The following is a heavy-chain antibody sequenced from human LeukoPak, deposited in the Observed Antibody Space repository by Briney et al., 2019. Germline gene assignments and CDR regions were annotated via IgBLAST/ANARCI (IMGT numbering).Heavy chain of an antibody. CDR3: ARDGTWELDY. J-gene: IGHJ4*02. D-gene: IGHD1-26*01. Sequence: GGSLRLSCAASGFTFSSYSMNWVRQAPGKGLEWVSSVSSSGSYIYYADSVKGRFTISRDNAKNSLYLQMNSLRAEDTAVYYCARDGTWELDYWGQGTLVTVSS. V-gene: IGHV3-21*01. CDR2: VSSSGSYI. CDR1: GFTFSSYS.